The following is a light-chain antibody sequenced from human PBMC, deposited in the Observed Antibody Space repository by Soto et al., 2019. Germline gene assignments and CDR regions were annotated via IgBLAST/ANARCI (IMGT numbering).Light chain of an antibody. CDR1: SSNIGAGYD. J-gene: IGLJ3*02. CDR2: GDN. Sequence: QSVLTQPPSVSGAPGQRVTISCSASSSNIGAGYDVHWYQQLPGTAPKLLIYGDNNRPSGVPDRFSGSKSGTSASLAITGLQAEDEADYDCQSYDSSLSAWVFGGGTQLTVL. CDR3: QSYDSSLSAWV. V-gene: IGLV1-40*01.